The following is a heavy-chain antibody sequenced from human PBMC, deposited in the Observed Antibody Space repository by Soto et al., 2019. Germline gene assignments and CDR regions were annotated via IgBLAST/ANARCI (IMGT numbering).Heavy chain of an antibody. J-gene: IGHJ4*02. D-gene: IGHD1-1*01. CDR1: GGSISGHF. CDR2: VYHSWST. CDR3: AAPAHDTTGPSGFDS. V-gene: IGHV4-59*08. Sequence: PSETRSLTCTVSGGSISGHFCTWIRQPPGKGLEWIGHVYHSWSTMYNPSLKGRVTIELDTSRNQFSLKLSCVTAAATAVYYCAAPAHDTTGPSGFDSWGQRTQLPVSS.